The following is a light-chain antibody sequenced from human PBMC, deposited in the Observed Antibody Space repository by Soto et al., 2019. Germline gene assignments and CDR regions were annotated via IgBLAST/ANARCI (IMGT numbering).Light chain of an antibody. V-gene: IGKV1-5*03. J-gene: IGKJ1*01. CDR2: KAS. CDR3: QHYNSYSEA. CDR1: QTISSW. Sequence: IQMTQSPSTLSGAVGDRVTITCLASQTISSWLAWYQQKPGKAPKLLIYKASTLKSGVPSRSSGSGSGTEFTLTISSLQPDDFATYYCQHYNSYSEAFGQGTKVDI.